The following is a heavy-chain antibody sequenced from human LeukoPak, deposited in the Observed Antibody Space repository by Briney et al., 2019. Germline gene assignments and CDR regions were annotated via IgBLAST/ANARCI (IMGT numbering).Heavy chain of an antibody. D-gene: IGHD2-2*01. CDR2: IIPIFGTA. CDR1: GGTFSSYA. CDR3: ARDGGIVVVPAAISSYYYYMDV. J-gene: IGHJ6*03. V-gene: IGHV1-69*05. Sequence: GASVKVSCKASGGTFSSYAISWVRQAPGQGLGWMGGIIPIFGTANYAQKFQGRVTITTDESTSTAYMELSSLRSEDTAVYYCARDGGIVVVPAAISSYYYYMDVWGKGTTVTVSS.